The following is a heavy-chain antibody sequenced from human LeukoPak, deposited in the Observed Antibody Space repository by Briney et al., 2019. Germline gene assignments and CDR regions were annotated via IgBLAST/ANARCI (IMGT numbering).Heavy chain of an antibody. Sequence: SETLSLTCTASGGSISSYYWSWIRQPPGKGLEWIGYIYYSGRTNYNPSLKSRVTISVDTSKNQFSLKLSSVTAAGTAVYYCARGSSSRXPIDXWGQGTLVTVSS. CDR3: ARGSSSRXPIDX. D-gene: IGHD6-13*01. V-gene: IGHV4-59*12. CDR2: IYYSGRT. J-gene: IGHJ4*02. CDR1: GGSISSYY.